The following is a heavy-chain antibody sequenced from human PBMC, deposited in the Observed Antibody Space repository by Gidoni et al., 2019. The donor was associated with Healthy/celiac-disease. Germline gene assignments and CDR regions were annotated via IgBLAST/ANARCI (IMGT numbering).Heavy chain of an antibody. V-gene: IGHV3-9*01. D-gene: IGHD3-22*01. CDR3: AKDIFGYSARPEGPIDY. Sequence: EVQLVESGGGLVQPGRSMRRSCAASGFTCDDYAMHWVRQAPGKGLDWVSGISWNSVSIGYAASVKGRFTISRDNAKNSLYLQMNSLRAEDTALYYCAKDIFGYSARPEGPIDYWGQGTLVTVSS. CDR2: ISWNSVSI. J-gene: IGHJ4*02. CDR1: GFTCDDYA.